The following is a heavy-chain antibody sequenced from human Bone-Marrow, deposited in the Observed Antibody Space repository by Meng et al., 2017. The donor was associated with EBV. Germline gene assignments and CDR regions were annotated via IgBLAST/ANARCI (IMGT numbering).Heavy chain of an antibody. CDR1: GGTFSSDA. Sequence: QGQLVQSGARGKKPGSWGKVSCKTSGGTFSSDAISWVRQAPGQGLEWMGGLIPMLGAPNYAQKFQDRVTIIADKSTSIHYMELSSLRSDDTAVYYCASESGRGYTPDYWGRGALVTVSS. J-gene: IGHJ4*02. V-gene: IGHV1-69*06. D-gene: IGHD3-10*01. CDR2: LIPMLGAP. CDR3: ASESGRGYTPDY.